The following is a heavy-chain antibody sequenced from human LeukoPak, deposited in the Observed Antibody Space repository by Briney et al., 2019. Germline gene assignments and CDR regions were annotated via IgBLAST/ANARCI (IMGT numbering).Heavy chain of an antibody. CDR3: ARGKPTVTTQVYFDY. J-gene: IGHJ4*02. CDR1: GGTFSSYA. D-gene: IGHD4-17*01. Sequence: SAKVSCKASGGTFSSYAISWVRQAPGQGLEWMGRIIPILGIANYAQKFQGRVTITADKSTSTAYMELSSLRSEDTAVYYCARGKPTVTTQVYFDYWGQGTLVTVSS. CDR2: IIPILGIA. V-gene: IGHV1-69*04.